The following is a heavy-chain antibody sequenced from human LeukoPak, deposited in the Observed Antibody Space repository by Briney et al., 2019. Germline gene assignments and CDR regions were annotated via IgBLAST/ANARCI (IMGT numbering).Heavy chain of an antibody. D-gene: IGHD2-8*01. V-gene: IGHV3-53*01. CDR3: ARDSAVLLGAFDI. CDR2: IYSGGST. Sequence: GGSLRLSRAASGFTVSSNYMSWVRQAPGKGLEWVSVIYSGGSTYYADSVKGRFTISRDNSKNTLYLQMNSLRAVDTAVYYCARDSAVLLGAFDIWGQGTMVTVSS. CDR1: GFTVSSNY. J-gene: IGHJ3*02.